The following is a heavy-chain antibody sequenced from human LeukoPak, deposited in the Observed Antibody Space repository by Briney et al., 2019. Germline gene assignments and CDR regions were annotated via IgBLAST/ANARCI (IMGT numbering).Heavy chain of an antibody. D-gene: IGHD5-24*01. CDR1: GFTFSSYE. J-gene: IGHJ6*02. Sequence: GGSLRLSCAASGFTFSSYEMNWVRQAPGKGLEWVANIKQDGSEKYYVDSVKGRFTISRDNAKNSLYLQMNSLRAEDTAVYYCARDYESGRDGYNGYYYYGMDVWGQGTTVTVSS. CDR3: ARDYESGRDGYNGYYYYGMDV. CDR2: IKQDGSEK. V-gene: IGHV3-7*01.